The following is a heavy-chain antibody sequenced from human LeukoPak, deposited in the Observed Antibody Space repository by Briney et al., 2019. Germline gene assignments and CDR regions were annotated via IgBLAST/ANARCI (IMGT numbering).Heavy chain of an antibody. D-gene: IGHD4-11*01. CDR2: ISYDGSNK. CDR3: ARGWDDYSSPFDY. V-gene: IGHV3-30*04. J-gene: IGHJ4*02. CDR1: GFTFSSYA. Sequence: QSGRSLRLSCAASGFTFSSYAMHWVRQAPGKGLEWVAVISYDGSNKYYAGSVKGRFTISRDNSKNTLYLQMNSLRAEDTAVYYCARGWDDYSSPFDYWGQGTLVTVSS.